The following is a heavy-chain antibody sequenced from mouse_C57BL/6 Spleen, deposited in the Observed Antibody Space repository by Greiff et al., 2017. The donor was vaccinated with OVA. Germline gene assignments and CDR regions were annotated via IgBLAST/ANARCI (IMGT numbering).Heavy chain of an antibody. D-gene: IGHD2-1*01. CDR1: GFSFNTYA. V-gene: IGHV10-1*01. CDR2: IRSKSNNYAT. CDR3: VRDYYGIFDV. Sequence: EVHLVESGGGLVQPKGSLKLSCAASGFSFNTYAMNWVRQAPGKGLEWVARIRSKSNNYATYYADSVKDRFTISRDDSESMLYLQMNNLKTEDTAMYYCVRDYYGIFDVWGTGTTVTVSS. J-gene: IGHJ1*03.